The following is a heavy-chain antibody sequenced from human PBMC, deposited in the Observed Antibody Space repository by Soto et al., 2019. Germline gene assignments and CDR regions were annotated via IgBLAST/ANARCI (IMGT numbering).Heavy chain of an antibody. D-gene: IGHD2-2*01. CDR3: ARDMGIVVVPAAMYAPAH. V-gene: IGHV4-59*01. J-gene: IGHJ4*02. CDR2: IYYTGST. CDR1: SGSISTYY. Sequence: SETLSLTCTVSSGSISTYYWSWIRQPPGKGLEWIGYIYYTGSTNYNPSLKTRVAISMDTSKNQFSLNLSSVTAEDTAVYYCARDMGIVVVPAAMYAPAHWGQGTLVTVSS.